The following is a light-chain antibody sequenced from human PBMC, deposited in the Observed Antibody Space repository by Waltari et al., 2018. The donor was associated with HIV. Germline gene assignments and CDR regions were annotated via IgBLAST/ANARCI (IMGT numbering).Light chain of an antibody. J-gene: IGKJ1*01. CDR3: LQRINWPWT. V-gene: IGKV3-11*01. CDR1: QSVSTY. CDR2: NAS. Sequence: EIVLTQSPAALSLSPGERATLSCRASQSVSTYLAWYQQKPGQAPRLLIHNASNRATGIPARFSGSGSGTDFTLTISSLEPEDFAVYYCLQRINWPWTFGQGTKVEIK.